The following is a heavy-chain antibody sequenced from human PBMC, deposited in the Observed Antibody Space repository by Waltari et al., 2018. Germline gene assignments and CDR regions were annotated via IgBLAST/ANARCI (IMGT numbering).Heavy chain of an antibody. J-gene: IGHJ4*02. Sequence: QVQLVESGGGVVQLGGSLRLSCAASGFTFSLHGMQWVRQAPGKGLEWVAFIRNEGGSEYYAESVKGRFTISRDNSKNMVYLQLYSLRLDDTAVYYCTKGGTSFDFWGQGALVTVSS. CDR2: IRNEGGSE. CDR3: TKGGTSFDF. V-gene: IGHV3-30*02. CDR1: GFTFSLHG. D-gene: IGHD1-26*01.